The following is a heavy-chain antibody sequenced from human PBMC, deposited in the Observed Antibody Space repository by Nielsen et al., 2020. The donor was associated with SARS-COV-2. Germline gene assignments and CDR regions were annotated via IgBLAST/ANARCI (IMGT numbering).Heavy chain of an antibody. CDR3: ATGGLYCTNGVCSNWFDP. Sequence: ASVKVSCKASGYTFTSYGISWVRQAPGQGLEWMGWISAYNGNTNYAQKLQGRVTMTTDTSTSTAYMELRSLRSDDTAVYYCATGGLYCTNGVCSNWFDPWGQGTLVTVSS. CDR2: ISAYNGNT. D-gene: IGHD2-8*01. V-gene: IGHV1-18*04. J-gene: IGHJ5*02. CDR1: GYTFTSYG.